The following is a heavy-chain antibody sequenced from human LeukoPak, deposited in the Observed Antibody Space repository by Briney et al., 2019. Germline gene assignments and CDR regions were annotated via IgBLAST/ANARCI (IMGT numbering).Heavy chain of an antibody. Sequence: SETLSLTCAVSGGSISRSGYSWSWIRQPPGKGLEWIGYIYYTGSTYYNPSLKSRLTISLDTSKNQFSLKLSSVTAADTAMYYCARGHSSRRSLGFDYWGQGTLVTVSS. V-gene: IGHV4-30-4*07. CDR2: IYYTGST. CDR3: ARGHSSRRSLGFDY. D-gene: IGHD6-13*01. J-gene: IGHJ4*02. CDR1: GGSISRSGYS.